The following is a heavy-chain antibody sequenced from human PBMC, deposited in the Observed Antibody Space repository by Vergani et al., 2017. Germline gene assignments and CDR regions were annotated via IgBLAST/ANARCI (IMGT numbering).Heavy chain of an antibody. D-gene: IGHD3-10*01. Sequence: QVQLQESGPGLVKPSQTLSLTCTVSGDSINNGNHYWTWIRQSPGKGLEWIGYIYYSGATYYNPSLKTRLTMSLDRSKNQFSLKLNSVTAADTAVYYCASRFGSGSYYSRGWFDPWGQGTQVTVSS. CDR1: GDSINNGNHY. J-gene: IGHJ5*02. V-gene: IGHV4-30-4*08. CDR2: IYYSGAT. CDR3: ASRFGSGSYYSRGWFDP.